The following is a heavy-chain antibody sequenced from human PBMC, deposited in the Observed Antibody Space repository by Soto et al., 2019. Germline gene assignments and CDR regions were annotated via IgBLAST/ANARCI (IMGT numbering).Heavy chain of an antibody. CDR3: ARGIYGFRSGHPNGPEY. J-gene: IGHJ4*02. Sequence: EVQLVESGGGLVQPGGSLKVSCAASGFTFSGSAMHWVRQASGKGLEWVGRIRSKANSYATAYAVSVKGRFTISRDDSRNTAYLQMNSLKSEDTAVYYCARGIYGFRSGHPNGPEYWGQGTVVTVSS. D-gene: IGHD3-3*01. CDR2: IRSKANSYAT. CDR1: GFTFSGSA. V-gene: IGHV3-73*02.